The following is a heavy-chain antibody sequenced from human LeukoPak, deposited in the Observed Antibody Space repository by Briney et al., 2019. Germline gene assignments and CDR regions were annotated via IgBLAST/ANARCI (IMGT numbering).Heavy chain of an antibody. CDR2: ISGSGGST. D-gene: IGHD2-15*01. V-gene: IGHV3-23*01. CDR1: GFTFSNYA. Sequence: GGSLRLSCAASGFTFSNYAMSWVRQAPGKGLEWVSAISGSGGSTYYADSVKGRFTISRDNSKNTLYLQMNSLRAEDTAVYYCAKAGDLYCSGGSCYSGYYGMDVWGQGTTVTVSS. CDR3: AKAGDLYCSGGSCYSGYYGMDV. J-gene: IGHJ6*02.